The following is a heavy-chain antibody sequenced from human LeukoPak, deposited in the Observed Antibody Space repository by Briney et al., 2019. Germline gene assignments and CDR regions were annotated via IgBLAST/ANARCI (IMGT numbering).Heavy chain of an antibody. CDR1: GYTFTGYY. Sequence: ASVKVSCKASGYTFTGYYMHWVRQAPGQGLEWMGWINPNSGGTNYAQKFQGRVTMTTDTSTSTAYMELRSLRSDDTAVYYCARVMYYDSSGYYYLLGDAFDIWGQGTMVTVSS. V-gene: IGHV1-2*02. CDR3: ARVMYYDSSGYYYLLGDAFDI. D-gene: IGHD3-22*01. J-gene: IGHJ3*02. CDR2: INPNSGGT.